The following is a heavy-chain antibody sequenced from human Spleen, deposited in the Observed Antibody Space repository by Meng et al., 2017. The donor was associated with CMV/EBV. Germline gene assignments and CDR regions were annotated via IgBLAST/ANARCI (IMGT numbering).Heavy chain of an antibody. CDR3: ARDGQYYYDSSTYYSAEHFQD. J-gene: IGHJ1*01. D-gene: IGHD3-22*01. CDR2: INPNSGGT. V-gene: IGHV1-2*02. CDR1: GYIFTGYY. Sequence: ASVKVSCKASGYIFTGYYLHWVRQAPGQGLEWMGWINPNSGGTNYAQKFQGRVTMTRDTPISTAYMELSSLKSDDTAVYYCARDGQYYYDSSTYYSAEHFQDWGQGTLVTVSS.